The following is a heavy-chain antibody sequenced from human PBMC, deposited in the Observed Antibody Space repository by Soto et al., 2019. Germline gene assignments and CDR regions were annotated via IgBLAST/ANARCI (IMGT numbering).Heavy chain of an antibody. J-gene: IGHJ5*02. D-gene: IGHD2-2*01. Sequence: QVQLQESGPGLVKPSGTLSLTCAVSGGSISSSNWWSWVRQPPGKGLEWIGEIYHSGSTNYNPSLKSRVTISVDKSKNQCSLKLSSVTAAATAVYYCAGGQQPSWADNWFDPWGQGTLVTVSS. V-gene: IGHV4-4*02. CDR3: AGGQQPSWADNWFDP. CDR1: GGSISSSNW. CDR2: IYHSGST.